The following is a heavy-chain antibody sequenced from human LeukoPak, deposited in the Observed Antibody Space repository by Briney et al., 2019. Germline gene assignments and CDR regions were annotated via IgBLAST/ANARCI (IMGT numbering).Heavy chain of an antibody. CDR3: ARVQTWLEDYYYYGMDV. CDR1: GGSISSYY. CDR2: IYTSGST. D-gene: IGHD5-12*01. J-gene: IGHJ6*02. Sequence: SETLSLTCTVSGGSISSYYWSWIRQPAGKGLEWIGRIYTSGSTNYNPSLKSRVTMSVDTSKNQFSLKLSSVTAADTAVYYCARVQTWLEDYYYYGMDVWGQGTTVTVSS. V-gene: IGHV4-4*07.